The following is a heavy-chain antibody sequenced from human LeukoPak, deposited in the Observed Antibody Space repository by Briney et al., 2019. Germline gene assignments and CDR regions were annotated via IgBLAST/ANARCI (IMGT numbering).Heavy chain of an antibody. CDR2: INPNSGGT. V-gene: IGHV1-2*02. CDR3: ARGDYYYDSSGYFHWFDP. J-gene: IGHJ5*02. CDR1: GYTFTGYY. Sequence: ASVKVSCKASGYTFTGYYMHWVRQAPGQGLEWMGWINPNSGGTNYAQKFQGRVTMTRDMSTSTVYTELSSLRSEDTAVYYCARGDYYYDSSGYFHWFDPWGQGTLVTVSS. D-gene: IGHD3-22*01.